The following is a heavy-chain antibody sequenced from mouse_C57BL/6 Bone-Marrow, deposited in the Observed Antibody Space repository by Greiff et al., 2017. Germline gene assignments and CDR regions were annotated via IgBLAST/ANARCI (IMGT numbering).Heavy chain of an antibody. D-gene: IGHD2-5*01. CDR1: GYTFTSYW. CDR2: IYPGSGST. J-gene: IGHJ1*03. V-gene: IGHV1-55*01. Sequence: QVQLQQPGAELVKPGASVKMSCKASGYTFTSYWITWVKQRPGQGLEWIGDIYPGSGSTNYNEKFKSKATLTVDTSSSTSYMQLSSLTSADSAVYYCARPYYSNYWYFDVWGTGTTVTVSS. CDR3: ARPYYSNYWYFDV.